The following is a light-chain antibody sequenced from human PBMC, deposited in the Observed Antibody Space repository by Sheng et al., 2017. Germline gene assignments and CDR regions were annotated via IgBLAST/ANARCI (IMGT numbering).Light chain of an antibody. CDR2: GAS. CDR1: QNVRSN. Sequence: EVVMTQSPATLSGSPGERATLSCRASQNVRSNLAWYQHKPGQAPRLLIYGASTRATNIPARFSGSGSGTEFTLIISSLQSEDFAVYYCQQYNNWPQTFGQGTKLEI. CDR3: QQYNNWPQT. V-gene: IGKV3-15*01. J-gene: IGKJ2*01.